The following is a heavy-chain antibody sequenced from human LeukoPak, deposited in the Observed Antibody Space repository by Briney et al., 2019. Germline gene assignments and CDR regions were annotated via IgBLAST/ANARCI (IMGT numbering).Heavy chain of an antibody. Sequence: SETLSLTCAVYGGSFSGYYWSWIRQPPGKGLEWIGEINHSGSTNDNPSLKRRVTISVDTSKNQFSLKLSSVTAADTAVYYCARGGMTPDYWGQGTLVSVCS. V-gene: IGHV4-34*01. D-gene: IGHD2-15*01. CDR3: ARGGMTPDY. CDR1: GGSFSGYY. CDR2: INHSGST. J-gene: IGHJ4*02.